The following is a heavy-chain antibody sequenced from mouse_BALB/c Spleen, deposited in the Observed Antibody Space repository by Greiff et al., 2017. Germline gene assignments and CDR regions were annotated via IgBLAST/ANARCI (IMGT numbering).Heavy chain of an antibody. J-gene: IGHJ2*01. Sequence: EVQLQQSGPELVKPGASVKISCKASGYTFTDYNMHWVKQSHGKSLEWIRYIYPYNGGTGYNQKFKSKATLTVDNSSSTAYMELRSLTSEDSAVYYCARLRPYYGFFDDWGQGTTLTVAS. CDR1: GYTFTDYN. CDR3: ARLRPYYGFFDD. D-gene: IGHD1-2*01. V-gene: IGHV1S29*02. CDR2: IYPYNGGT.